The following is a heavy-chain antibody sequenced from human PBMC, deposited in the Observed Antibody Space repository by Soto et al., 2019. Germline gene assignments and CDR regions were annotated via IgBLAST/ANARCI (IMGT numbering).Heavy chain of an antibody. J-gene: IGHJ4*02. D-gene: IGHD4-17*01. CDR1: GFTFSTFS. CDR3: AEDTAGNGDYEELFDF. Sequence: VQLLESGGGLVQPGGSLRLSCEASGFTFSTFSMSWVRQSPRKGLEWVSGITGRGAYTYYADSVKGRFTLSRDNSKKMVSLQMNSLEFDDTAIYYGAEDTAGNGDYEELFDFWGQGTLVTVSS. V-gene: IGHV3-23*01. CDR2: ITGRGAYT.